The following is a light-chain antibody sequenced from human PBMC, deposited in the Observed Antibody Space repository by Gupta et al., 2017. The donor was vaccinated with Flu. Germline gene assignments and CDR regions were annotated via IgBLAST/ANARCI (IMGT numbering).Light chain of an antibody. CDR1: ESEVGNYKL. J-gene: IGLJ3*02. Sequence: SITITCTGSESEVGNYKLVSWDQQHTGKAHKLIIYEVRKRPAGVSTLFSGSKVANTAALTISGRQEEDEADYYCCSYAGGSTWVFGGGTKLTVL. CDR2: EVR. CDR3: CSYAGGSTWV. V-gene: IGLV2-23*02.